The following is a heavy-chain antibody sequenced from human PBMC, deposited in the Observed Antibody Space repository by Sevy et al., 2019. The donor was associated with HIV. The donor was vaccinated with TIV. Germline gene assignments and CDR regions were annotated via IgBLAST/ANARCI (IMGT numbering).Heavy chain of an antibody. CDR1: GFTFSDYN. Sequence: GGSLRLSCAASGFTFSDYNMNWVRQAPGKGLEWVSYISNSGTSMYYSDSVKGRFTISRDNARNSLYLQMNSLRAEDTAVYYCARDLPPSATTVAHFDCWGQGTLVTVSS. D-gene: IGHD4-17*01. V-gene: IGHV3-48*03. J-gene: IGHJ4*02. CDR3: ARDLPPSATTVAHFDC. CDR2: ISNSGTSM.